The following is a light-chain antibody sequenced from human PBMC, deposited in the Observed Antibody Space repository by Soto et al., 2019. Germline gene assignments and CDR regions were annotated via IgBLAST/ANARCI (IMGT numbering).Light chain of an antibody. CDR3: QTRYSTPLP. CDR1: QSISSY. V-gene: IGKV1-39*01. Sequence: DIQMTQSPSSLSASVGDRVTITCRASQSISSYLNWYQQKPGKAPKLLIYAASSLQSGVPSRFRCSGSGTEFPLTISHLQPEGFCNYFCQTRYSTPLPFGGGTKGGIK. CDR2: AAS. J-gene: IGKJ4*01.